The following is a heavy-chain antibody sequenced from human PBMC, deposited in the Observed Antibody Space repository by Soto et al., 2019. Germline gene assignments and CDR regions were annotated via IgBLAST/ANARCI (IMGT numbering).Heavy chain of an antibody. CDR2: IYGGGNGP. D-gene: IGHD1-26*01. Sequence: EVQVLESGGGLVQPGGSLRLSCAATGFTFSDFAMSWVRQAPGKGLEWVSRIYGGGNGPHYADSVKGRVNISRDNSKNTTYLQMNSLRAEDTAVYYCANREGMDPWAYSFDYWGQGTLVTVSS. CDR1: GFTFSDFA. V-gene: IGHV3-23*01. CDR3: ANREGMDPWAYSFDY. J-gene: IGHJ4*02.